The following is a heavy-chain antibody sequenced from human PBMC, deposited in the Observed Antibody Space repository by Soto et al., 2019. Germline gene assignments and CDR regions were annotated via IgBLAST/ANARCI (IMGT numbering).Heavy chain of an antibody. V-gene: IGHV3-7*01. CDR1: GVTFGNYA. CDR3: ARVWNDGLFDY. CDR2: INQNGGAM. D-gene: IGHD1-1*01. Sequence: XGSLRLSCAGAGVTFGNYAMTWVRQAPGKGLEWVASINQNGGAMHYVDSVKGRFTVSRDNAKNSLYLQVNSLRAEDTAVFYGARVWNDGLFDYWGQGTLVTVSS. J-gene: IGHJ4*02.